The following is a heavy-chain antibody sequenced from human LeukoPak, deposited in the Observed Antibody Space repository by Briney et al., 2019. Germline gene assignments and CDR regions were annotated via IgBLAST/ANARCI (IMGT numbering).Heavy chain of an antibody. Sequence: SETLSLTCAVSGGSISSSNWWSWVRQPPGKGLEWIGEIYHSGSTNYNPSLKSRVTISVDKSKNQCSLKLSSVTAADTAVYYCARSLYSSGWTPYFDYWGQGTRVTVSS. CDR1: GGSISSSNW. CDR3: ARSLYSSGWTPYFDY. V-gene: IGHV4-4*02. CDR2: IYHSGST. D-gene: IGHD6-19*01. J-gene: IGHJ4*02.